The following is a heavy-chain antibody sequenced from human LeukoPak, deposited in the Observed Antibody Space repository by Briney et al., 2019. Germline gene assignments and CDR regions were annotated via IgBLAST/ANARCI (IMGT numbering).Heavy chain of an antibody. V-gene: IGHV3-49*04. J-gene: IGHJ4*02. CDR3: TRDLLALQDDSTGRGY. D-gene: IGHD3-22*01. Sequence: PGGSLRLSCTASGFTFGDYAMSWVRQAPGKGLEWVGSIRSKAYGGTTEYAASVKGRFTISRDDSKSIAYLQMNSLKTEDTSVYYCTRDLLALQDDSTGRGYWGQGTLVTVSS. CDR1: GFTFGDYA. CDR2: IRSKAYGGTT.